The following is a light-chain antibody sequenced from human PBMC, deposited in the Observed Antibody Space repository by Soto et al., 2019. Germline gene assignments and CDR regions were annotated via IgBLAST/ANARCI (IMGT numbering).Light chain of an antibody. V-gene: IGKV3-20*01. J-gene: IGKJ1*01. Sequence: EIVLTQSPGTLSLSPGERATLSCRASQSVSSSYLAWYQQKPGQAPGLLIYGASSRATGIPDRFSGSGSGTDFTLTISRLEPEDCAVYYCQQYGSSPWTFGQGTKVEIK. CDR3: QQYGSSPWT. CDR2: GAS. CDR1: QSVSSSY.